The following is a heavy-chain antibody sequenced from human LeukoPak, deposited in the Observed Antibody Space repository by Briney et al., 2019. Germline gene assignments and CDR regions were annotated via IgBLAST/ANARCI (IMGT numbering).Heavy chain of an antibody. J-gene: IGHJ3*02. V-gene: IGHV1-2*02. CDR3: ARAAAGTGFDAFDI. CDR2: INPNSGGT. D-gene: IGHD6-13*01. Sequence: GASVKVSCKASGYTFTGYYMHWVRQAPGQGLEWMGWINPNSGGTNYAQKFQGRVTMTRDTSISTAYMELSGLRSDDTAVYYCARAAAGTGFDAFDIWGQGTMVTVSS. CDR1: GYTFTGYY.